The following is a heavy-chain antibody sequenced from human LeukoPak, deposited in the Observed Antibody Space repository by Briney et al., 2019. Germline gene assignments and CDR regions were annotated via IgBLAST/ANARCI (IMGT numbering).Heavy chain of an antibody. J-gene: IGHJ6*02. CDR1: GFTFSNYW. CDR2: IKQDESDK. Sequence: GGSLRLSCAASGFTFSNYWMSWVRQAPGKGLEWVASIKQDESDKYYVGSVKGRFTISRDNAKKSLCLQMNSLRAEDTAVYYCARDNRDIAVVPAAMGDYYYYGMDVWGQGTTVSVSS. V-gene: IGHV3-7*05. D-gene: IGHD2-2*01. CDR3: ARDNRDIAVVPAAMGDYYYYGMDV.